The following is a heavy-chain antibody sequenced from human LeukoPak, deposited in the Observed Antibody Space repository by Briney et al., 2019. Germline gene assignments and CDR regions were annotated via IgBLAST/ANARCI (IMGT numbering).Heavy chain of an antibody. J-gene: IGHJ4*02. V-gene: IGHV1-2*06. CDR1: GYTFTGNY. Sequence: ASVKVSCKASGYTFTGNYMHWVRQAPGQGLEWMGRINPNSGAANYAQKFQGRVTMTRDTSISTAYMELTRLRSDDTAVYYCARLYNWNYYWGQGTLVTVSS. D-gene: IGHD1-7*01. CDR3: ARLYNWNYY. CDR2: INPNSGAA.